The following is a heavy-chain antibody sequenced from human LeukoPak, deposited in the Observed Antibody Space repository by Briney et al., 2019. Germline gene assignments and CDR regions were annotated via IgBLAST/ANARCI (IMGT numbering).Heavy chain of an antibody. D-gene: IGHD3-10*01. J-gene: IGHJ3*02. Sequence: PTETLSLTCSVSGGSISSYYWSWIRQPPGKGLEWIGYRYYSGSTNSNPSLKSRVTMSVDTSKNQFSLKLRSVTAADTAVYYCARGGSGISNAFDIWGQGTMVTVSS. CDR3: ARGGSGISNAFDI. CDR2: RYYSGST. CDR1: GGSISSYY. V-gene: IGHV4-59*01.